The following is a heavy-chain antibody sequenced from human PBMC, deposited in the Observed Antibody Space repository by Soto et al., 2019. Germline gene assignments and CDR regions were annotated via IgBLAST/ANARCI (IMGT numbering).Heavy chain of an antibody. CDR2: IYPGDSDT. J-gene: IGHJ4*02. V-gene: IGHV5-51*01. Sequence: GESLKISCKGSGYSFTSYWIGWVRQMPGKGLEWMGIIYPGDSDTRYSPSFQGQVTISADKSISTAYLQWSSLKASDTARYYWARPGGIVGAAIDYWGQGTLVTVSS. CDR3: ARPGGIVGAAIDY. CDR1: GYSFTSYW. D-gene: IGHD1-26*01.